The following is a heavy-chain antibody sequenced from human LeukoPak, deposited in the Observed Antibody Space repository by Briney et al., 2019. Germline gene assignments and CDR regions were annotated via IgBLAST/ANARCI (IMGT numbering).Heavy chain of an antibody. CDR1: GLPFSDQV. CDR3: AREGGASTGEGGFDM. J-gene: IGHJ3*02. Sequence: PGSSLRLSCTTSGLPFSDQVMHWVRQAPGKGLELVAFIRHDGTQEYYADSVKGRFTICRDNSKNTVHVEMHSLRSDYPAVYFCAREGGASTGEGGFDMWGPGTMVTVSS. D-gene: IGHD2-8*02. V-gene: IGHV3-30*02. CDR2: IRHDGTQE.